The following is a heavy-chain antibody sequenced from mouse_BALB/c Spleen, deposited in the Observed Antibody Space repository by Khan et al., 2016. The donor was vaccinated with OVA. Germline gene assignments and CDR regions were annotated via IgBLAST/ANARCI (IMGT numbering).Heavy chain of an antibody. CDR2: INPSTGYT. CDR3: ARRGLRLDFDY. D-gene: IGHD1-1*01. J-gene: IGHJ2*01. CDR1: GYTFINYW. Sequence: QVQLKQSGAELAKPGASVKMSCKASGYTFINYWILWVKQRPGQGLEWIGYINPSTGYTEYNQNFKDKATLTADKSSSTAYMQLSSLTSEDSAVYYLARRGLRLDFDYWGQGTTLTVSS. V-gene: IGHV1-7*01.